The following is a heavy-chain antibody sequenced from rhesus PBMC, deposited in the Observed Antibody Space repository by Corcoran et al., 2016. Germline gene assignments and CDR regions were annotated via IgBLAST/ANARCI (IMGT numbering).Heavy chain of an antibody. D-gene: IGHD6-13*01. Sequence: QVQLQESGPGLVKPSETLSVTCAVSGGSISSSYWSWIRPAPGKGLEWIGYIYGSGSSTNYNPSLKSRVTLSVDTSKNQLSLKLSSVTAADTAVYYCARRLIATFDYWGQGVLVTVSS. V-gene: IGHV4-169*01. J-gene: IGHJ4*01. CDR3: ARRLIATFDY. CDR1: GGSISSSY. CDR2: IYGSGSST.